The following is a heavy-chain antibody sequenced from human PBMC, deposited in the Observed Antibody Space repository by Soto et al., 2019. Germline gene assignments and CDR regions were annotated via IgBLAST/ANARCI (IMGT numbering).Heavy chain of an antibody. V-gene: IGHV3-33*01. CDR2: IWYDGSNK. Sequence: PXGSLIRTCAASGFTFSSYGMHWVRQAPGKGLEWVAVIWYDGSNKYYADSVKGRFTISRDNSKNTLYLQMKSLRAEDTAVYYCARVGSAAGHYYYYGMDVWGQGTKVTVYS. CDR3: ARVGSAAGHYYYYGMDV. CDR1: GFTFSSYG. J-gene: IGHJ6*02. D-gene: IGHD6-13*01.